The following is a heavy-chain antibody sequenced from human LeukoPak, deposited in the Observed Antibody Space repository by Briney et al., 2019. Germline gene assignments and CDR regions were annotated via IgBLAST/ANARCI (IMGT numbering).Heavy chain of an antibody. CDR1: GFSFSVYE. CDR3: TSETVASNCDY. Sequence: GGSLRLPCAASGFSFSVYEMLWVRQAPGRGLEWIADISGSDTSTYYADSVKGRFTISRDNAKNSLYLQMNRLRVEDTAVYYCTSETVASNCDYWGQGTLVTVSS. CDR2: ISGSDTST. D-gene: IGHD6-19*01. V-gene: IGHV3-48*03. J-gene: IGHJ4*02.